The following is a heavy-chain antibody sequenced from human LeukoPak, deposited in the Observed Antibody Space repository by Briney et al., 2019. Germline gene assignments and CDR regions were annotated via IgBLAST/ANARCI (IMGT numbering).Heavy chain of an antibody. Sequence: PSQTLSLTCTVSGGSISSGGYYWSWIRQPPGKGLEWIGYIYHSGSTYYNPSLKSRVTISVDRSKNQFSLKLSSVTAADTAVYYCARTKDSSGWSGAFDYWGQGTLVTVSS. CDR3: ARTKDSSGWSGAFDY. D-gene: IGHD6-19*01. V-gene: IGHV4-30-2*02. J-gene: IGHJ4*02. CDR2: IYHSGST. CDR1: GGSISSGGYY.